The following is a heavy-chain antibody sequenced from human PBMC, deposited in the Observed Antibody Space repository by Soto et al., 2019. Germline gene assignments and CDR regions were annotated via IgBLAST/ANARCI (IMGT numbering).Heavy chain of an antibody. J-gene: IGHJ4*02. Sequence: PSETLSLTCSVSGGSISTVGHYWTWIRQPPGKGLEWIGAIYHTGSTYYSKSLRSRLPMSVDTSNSQFPLRLSSVTAADTAVYYCARATGTLRSRNCDYWGQGSLVTVSS. CDR2: IYHTGST. V-gene: IGHV4-31*03. D-gene: IGHD1-1*01. CDR3: ARATGTLRSRNCDY. CDR1: GGSISTVGHY.